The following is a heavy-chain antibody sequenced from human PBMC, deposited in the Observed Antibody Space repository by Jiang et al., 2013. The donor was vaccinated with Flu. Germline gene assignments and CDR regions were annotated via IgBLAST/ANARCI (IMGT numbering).Heavy chain of an antibody. CDR2: IIPLFGTI. V-gene: IGHV1-69*01. CDR1: GGSFSSYA. Sequence: VQLVESGAEVKKPGSSVKVSCKASGGSFSSYAISWVRQAPGQGLEWMGGIIPLFGTINYAQKFQGRVTITADESMSTAYMELSSLRSEDTAVYYCARVSAVQNDAFDIWGQGTMVTVSS. J-gene: IGHJ3*02. CDR3: ARVSAVQNDAFDI.